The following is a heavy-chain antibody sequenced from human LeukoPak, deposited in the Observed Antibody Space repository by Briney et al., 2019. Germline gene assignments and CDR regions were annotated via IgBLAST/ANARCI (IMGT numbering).Heavy chain of an antibody. V-gene: IGHV3-48*02. J-gene: IGHJ3*02. CDR1: GSTFSTDP. CDR2: IRSGGDTV. Sequence: PGGSLRLSCIASGSTFSTDPMNWVRQAPGKGLEWVSNIRSGGDTVSYADSVKGRFTTSRDNAKSSLYLQMDNLRDEDTAMYYCVRDNFYAFDIWGQGTMVTVSS. D-gene: IGHD4-17*01. CDR3: VRDNFYAFDI.